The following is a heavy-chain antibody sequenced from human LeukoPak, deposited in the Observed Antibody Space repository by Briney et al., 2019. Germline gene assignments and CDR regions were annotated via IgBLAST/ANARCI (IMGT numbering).Heavy chain of an antibody. CDR3: ARDPERYLRTGHYDY. CDR2: FDYDGSHI. V-gene: IGHV3-21*01. D-gene: IGHD3-10*02. CDR1: GFTFSTSA. Sequence: GGSLRLSCAGSGFTFSTSAMNWVRQVPGKGLEWVSSFDYDGSHIYYSASVKGRFSISRDNARDSVYLQMDSLRTEDTAVYYCARDPERYLRTGHYDYWGQGTLVIVSS. J-gene: IGHJ4*02.